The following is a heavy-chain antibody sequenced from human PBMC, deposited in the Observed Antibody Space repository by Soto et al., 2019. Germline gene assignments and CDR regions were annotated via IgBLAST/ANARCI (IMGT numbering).Heavy chain of an antibody. J-gene: IGHJ4*02. CDR2: ISGSGGFT. V-gene: IGHV3-23*01. D-gene: IGHD3-10*01. CDR3: ASPMVRGVIRPLDY. Sequence: GWSLRLSCASSVFTFIRYAMSWVRQAPGKGLEWVSGISGSGGFTYYADSVKGRFTISRDNSKNTLYLQMNSLRAEDTAVYYCASPMVRGVIRPLDYWGQGTLVTVSS. CDR1: VFTFIRYA.